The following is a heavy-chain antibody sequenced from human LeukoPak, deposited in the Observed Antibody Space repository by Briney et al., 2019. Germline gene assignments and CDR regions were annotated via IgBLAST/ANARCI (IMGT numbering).Heavy chain of an antibody. V-gene: IGHV4-39*01. Sequence: PSETLSLTCTVSGGSISSSSNYWGWIRQPPGKGLEWIGSIHFSGSTYYKSSLKSRVTISVDTSKNQFSLKLSSVTAADTAVYDCARHGYYYDSSGYRYFDYWGQGILVTVSS. J-gene: IGHJ4*02. CDR1: GGSISSSSNY. CDR3: ARHGYYYDSSGYRYFDY. CDR2: IHFSGST. D-gene: IGHD3-22*01.